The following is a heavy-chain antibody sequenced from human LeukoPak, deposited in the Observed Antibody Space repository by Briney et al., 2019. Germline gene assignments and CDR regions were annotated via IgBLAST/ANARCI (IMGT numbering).Heavy chain of an antibody. V-gene: IGHV3-74*01. Sequence: PGGSLRLSCAASGFTFSSYWMHWVRQAPGKGLVWVSRINSDGSSTSYADSVKGRFTISRHNSKNTLYLQMNSLRAEDTAVYYCAREARDGYNPYWGQGTLVTVSS. J-gene: IGHJ4*02. CDR2: INSDGSST. CDR1: GFTFSSYW. CDR3: AREARDGYNPY. D-gene: IGHD5-24*01.